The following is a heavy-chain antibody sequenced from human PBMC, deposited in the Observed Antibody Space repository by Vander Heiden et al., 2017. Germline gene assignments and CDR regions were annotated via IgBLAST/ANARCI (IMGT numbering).Heavy chain of an antibody. Sequence: EVQLVESGGGLVQPGGSLRLSCAASGFTFISYWMHWVRQAPGKGLVWVSRINSDGSSTSYADSVKGRFTISRDNAKNTLYLQMNSLRAEDTAVYYCARDRPTNPYYYYGMDVWGQGTTVTVSS. CDR3: ARDRPTNPYYYYGMDV. V-gene: IGHV3-74*01. D-gene: IGHD1-1*01. CDR1: GFTFISYW. J-gene: IGHJ6*02. CDR2: INSDGSST.